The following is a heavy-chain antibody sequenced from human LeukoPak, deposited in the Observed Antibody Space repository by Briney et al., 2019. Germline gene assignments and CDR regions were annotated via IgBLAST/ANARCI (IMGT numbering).Heavy chain of an antibody. CDR2: IFSSGSP. Sequence: SETLSLTCTVSGGSISSNNYRWGRIRQPPGKGLEWIGNIFSSGSPYYNPSLKSRVSISIDTSKQWFSLKLTSVNAADTGVYYSARAIVWYGYNMDFDFWGQGTLVTVSS. CDR1: GGSISSNNYR. D-gene: IGHD5-24*01. V-gene: IGHV4-39*01. J-gene: IGHJ4*02. CDR3: ARAIVWYGYNMDFDF.